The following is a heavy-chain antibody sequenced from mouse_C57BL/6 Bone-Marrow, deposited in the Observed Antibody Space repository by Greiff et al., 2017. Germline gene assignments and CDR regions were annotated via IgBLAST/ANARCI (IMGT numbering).Heavy chain of an antibody. J-gene: IGHJ4*01. CDR1: GYSITSGYY. CDR2: ISYDGSN. D-gene: IGHD1-1*01. Sequence: EVQLQQSGPGLVKPSQSLSLTCSVTGYSITSGYYWNWIRQFPGNKLEWMGYISYDGSNNYNPSLKNRISITRDTSKNQFFLKLNSMTTEDTATYYCARVPFITTVVELDYWGQGTSVTVSS. CDR3: ARVPFITTVVELDY. V-gene: IGHV3-6*01.